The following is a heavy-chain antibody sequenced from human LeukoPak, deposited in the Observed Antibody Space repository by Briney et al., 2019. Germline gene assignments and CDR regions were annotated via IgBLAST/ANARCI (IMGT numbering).Heavy chain of an antibody. CDR3: AKYGSGNFFDY. D-gene: IGHD3-10*01. J-gene: IGHJ4*02. Sequence: PGGSLRLSCAASGFTFSSYAMSWVRQAPGKGLEWVSGISGGGTGTYYADSVKGRFTISRDNSKSTLYLQMNSLRAGDTALYYCAKYGSGNFFDYWGQGILVTVSS. CDR1: GFTFSSYA. V-gene: IGHV3-23*01. CDR2: ISGGGTGT.